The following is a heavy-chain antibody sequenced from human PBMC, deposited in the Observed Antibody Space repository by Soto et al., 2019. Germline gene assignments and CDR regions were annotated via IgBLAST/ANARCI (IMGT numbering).Heavy chain of an antibody. CDR1: GFTVSNNY. J-gene: IGHJ4*02. CDR3: GAHPGGGGY. D-gene: IGHD3-10*01. Sequence: EVQLVESGGGLIQPGGSLRLSCAVSGFTVSNNYMSWVRQAPGKGLEGVSVIYSGGYTAYGDSVKGRFTISRDNSKNTQYPRRKCRGAADGAVYYCGAHPGGGGYWGQGTLVTVSS. V-gene: IGHV3-53*01. CDR2: IYSGGYT.